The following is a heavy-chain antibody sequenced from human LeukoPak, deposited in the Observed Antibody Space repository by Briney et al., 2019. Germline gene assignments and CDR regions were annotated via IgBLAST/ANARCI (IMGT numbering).Heavy chain of an antibody. V-gene: IGHV4-34*01. Sequence: PSETLSLTCAVYGGSFSGYYWSWIRQPPGKGLEWIGEINHSGSTNYNPSLKSRVTISVDTSKNQFSLKLSSVTAADTAVYYCARGGRGADYWGQGTLVTVSS. J-gene: IGHJ4*02. CDR3: ARGGRGADY. D-gene: IGHD1-26*01. CDR1: GGSFSGYY. CDR2: INHSGST.